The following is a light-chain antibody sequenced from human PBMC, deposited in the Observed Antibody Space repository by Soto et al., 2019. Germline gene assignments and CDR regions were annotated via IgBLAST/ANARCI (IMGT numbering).Light chain of an antibody. V-gene: IGLV2-14*03. J-gene: IGLJ1*01. CDR3: CSYTTSNTRQIV. Sequence: QSVLTQPASVSGSPGQSTTISCTGTSSDVGGYNYVSWYQHHPGKAPKLMIYDVSNRPSGVSNRFSGSKSGNTASLTISGLQPEDEADYYCCSYTTSNTRQIVFGTGTRSPS. CDR2: DVS. CDR1: SSDVGGYNY.